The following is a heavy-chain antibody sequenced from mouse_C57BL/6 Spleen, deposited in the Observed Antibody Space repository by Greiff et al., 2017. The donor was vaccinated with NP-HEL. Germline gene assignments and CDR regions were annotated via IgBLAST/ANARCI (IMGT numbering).Heavy chain of an antibody. CDR1: GFTLSNYY. Sequence: EVKLMESEGGLVQPGSSMKLSCTASGFTLSNYYMAWVRQVPEKGLEWVANINYDGSSTYYLDSLKSRFIISRDNAKNILYMQMSSLKSEDTATYYCARGGRDYDGYAMDYWGEGTSVTVSS. CDR2: INYDGSST. V-gene: IGHV5-16*01. J-gene: IGHJ4*01. D-gene: IGHD2-4*01. CDR3: ARGGRDYDGYAMDY.